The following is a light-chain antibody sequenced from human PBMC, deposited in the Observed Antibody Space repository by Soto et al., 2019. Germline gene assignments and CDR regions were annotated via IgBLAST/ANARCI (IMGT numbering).Light chain of an antibody. J-gene: IGLJ3*02. CDR1: SSNIGAGYD. V-gene: IGLV1-40*01. CDR2: GNS. Sequence: QAVVTQPPSVSGAPGQRVTISCTGSSSNIGAGYDVHWYQQLPGTAPKLLISGNSNRPSGVPDRFSGSKSGTSASLAITGIQAEDEADYYCQSYDSSLSGLWVFGGGTKVTVL. CDR3: QSYDSSLSGLWV.